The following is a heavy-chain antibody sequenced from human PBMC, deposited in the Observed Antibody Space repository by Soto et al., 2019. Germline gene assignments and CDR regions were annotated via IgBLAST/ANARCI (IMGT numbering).Heavy chain of an antibody. CDR3: AKDRRYSSGWEPGDYFDY. D-gene: IGHD6-19*01. V-gene: IGHV3-23*01. Sequence: GGSLRLSCAASGLTFSIYAMSWVRQAPGKLLEWVSAISGSGGSTYYADSVKGRFTISRDNSKNTLYLQMNSLRAEDTAVYYCAKDRRYSSGWEPGDYFDYWRQGTLVIVSS. J-gene: IGHJ4*02. CDR2: ISGSGGST. CDR1: GLTFSIYA.